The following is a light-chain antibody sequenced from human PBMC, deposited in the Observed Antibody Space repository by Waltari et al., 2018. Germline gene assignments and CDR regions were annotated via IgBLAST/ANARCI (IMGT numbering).Light chain of an antibody. CDR2: GAS. Sequence: EIVMTQSPATLSVSPGERATLSCMASQSVSSNLAWYQQKLGQAPRLLIYGASTRATGTPVSFSGSGSGTEFTLTISSLQSEDFAVYYCQQYNKWPRTFGQGTKVEIK. V-gene: IGKV3-15*01. CDR1: QSVSSN. J-gene: IGKJ1*01. CDR3: QQYNKWPRT.